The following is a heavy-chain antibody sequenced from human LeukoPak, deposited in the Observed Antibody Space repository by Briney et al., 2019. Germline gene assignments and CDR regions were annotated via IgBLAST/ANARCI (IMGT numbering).Heavy chain of an antibody. V-gene: IGHV3-21*01. J-gene: IGHJ6*02. Sequence: PGGSLRLSCAASGFTFSSYSMNWARQAPGKGLEWVSSISSSSSYIYYAASVKGRFTISRDNAKNSVYLQMKSLRAEDTAVYYCARVASNPPYYYYGMDVWGQGTTVTVSS. CDR2: ISSSSSYI. D-gene: IGHD2-2*01. CDR3: ARVASNPPYYYYGMDV. CDR1: GFTFSSYS.